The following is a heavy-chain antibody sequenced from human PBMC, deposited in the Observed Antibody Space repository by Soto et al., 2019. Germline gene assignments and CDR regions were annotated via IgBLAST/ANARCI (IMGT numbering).Heavy chain of an antibody. J-gene: IGHJ6*02. V-gene: IGHV1-69*06. Sequence: SVKVSCKASGGTFSSYAISWVRQAPGQGLEWMGGIIPIFGTANYAQKFQGRVTITADKSTSTAYMELSSLRSEDTAVSYCAREDYYDFWRGRHAYYYYGMDVWG. CDR3: AREDYYDFWRGRHAYYYYGMDV. D-gene: IGHD3-3*01. CDR2: IIPIFGTA. CDR1: GGTFSSYA.